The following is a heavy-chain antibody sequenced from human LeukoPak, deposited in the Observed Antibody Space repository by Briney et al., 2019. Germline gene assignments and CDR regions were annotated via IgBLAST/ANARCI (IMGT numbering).Heavy chain of an antibody. Sequence: GGSLRLSCAASGFTFSSYGMSWVRQAPGKGLEWVSAISGSGGSTYYADSVRGRFTISRDNSKNTLSLQMTSLRADDTAVYYCATRFGLDYYYYYYMDVWGKGTTVTVSS. CDR1: GFTFSSYG. J-gene: IGHJ6*03. V-gene: IGHV3-23*01. CDR3: ATRFGLDYYYYYYMDV. D-gene: IGHD3-10*01. CDR2: ISGSGGST.